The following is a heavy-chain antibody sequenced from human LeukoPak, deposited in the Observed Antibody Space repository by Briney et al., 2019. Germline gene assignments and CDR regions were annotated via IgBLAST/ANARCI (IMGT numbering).Heavy chain of an antibody. D-gene: IGHD6-19*01. CDR2: MNPNSGNT. J-gene: IGHJ4*02. Sequence: ASVKASCKASGYTFTSYDINWVRQATGQGLEWMGWMNPNSGNTGYAQKFQGRVTITRNTSISTAYMELSSLRSEDTAVYYCARGLQLADSSPFDYWGQGTLVTVSS. V-gene: IGHV1-8*03. CDR1: GYTFTSYD. CDR3: ARGLQLADSSPFDY.